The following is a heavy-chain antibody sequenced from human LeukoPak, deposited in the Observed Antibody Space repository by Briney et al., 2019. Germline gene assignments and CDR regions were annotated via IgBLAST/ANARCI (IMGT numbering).Heavy chain of an antibody. CDR2: IYCSGST. V-gene: IGHV4-61*01. CDR3: ARDLRKSSSWSFYGSGWFDP. Sequence: PSETLSLTCTVSGGSISSGSYYWSWIRQPPGKGLEWIGYIYCSGSTNYNPSLKSRVTISVDTSKNQFSLKLSSVIAADTAVYYCARDLRKSSSWSFYGSGWFDPWGQGTLVTVSS. CDR1: GGSISSGSYY. J-gene: IGHJ5*02. D-gene: IGHD6-13*01.